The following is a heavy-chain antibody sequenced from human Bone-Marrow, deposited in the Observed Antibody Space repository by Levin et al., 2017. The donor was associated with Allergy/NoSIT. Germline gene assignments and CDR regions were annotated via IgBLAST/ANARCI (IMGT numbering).Heavy chain of an antibody. CDR3: VREAAAIYYFDN. CDR1: GFNFHSFA. D-gene: IGHD3-10*01. J-gene: IGHJ4*02. CDR2: ISYDGSGR. V-gene: IGHV3-30*04. Sequence: PGESLKISCAASGFNFHSFAMHWVRQAPGKGLEWVAGISYDGSGRYYADSVKGRFIISRDNFKTTIQLQATSLRPDDTAVYYCVREAAAIYYFDNWGRGILVTVSS.